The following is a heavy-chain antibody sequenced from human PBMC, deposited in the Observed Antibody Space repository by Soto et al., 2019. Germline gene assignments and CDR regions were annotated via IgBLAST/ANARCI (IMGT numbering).Heavy chain of an antibody. CDR3: GXVPDYYDSGRYEARIDY. CDR2: IIAYNFKT. Sequence: ASVKVSCKASGYTFTTTYITWVRQAPVQVLELIVRIIAYNFKTKYSRNFEGRFTITTYTSTITSYIELMILQYDYTAVYYCGXVPDYYDSGRYEARIDYWGQGTPVTVSS. V-gene: IGHV1-18*01. CDR1: GYTFTTTY. D-gene: IGHD3-22*01. J-gene: IGHJ4*02.